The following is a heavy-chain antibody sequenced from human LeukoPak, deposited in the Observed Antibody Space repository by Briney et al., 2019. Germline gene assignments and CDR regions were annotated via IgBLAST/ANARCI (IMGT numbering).Heavy chain of an antibody. Sequence: SETLSLTCVVSGGSLSGYYWNWIRQPPGKGLEWIGEIHHSGSTNYNPSLKGRVTISVDTSKNQFSLRLSSVIAADTAVYYCARGLSQSHWFDPWGQGTLVTVSS. CDR3: ARGLSQSHWFDP. J-gene: IGHJ5*02. CDR2: IHHSGST. V-gene: IGHV4-34*01. CDR1: GGSLSGYY.